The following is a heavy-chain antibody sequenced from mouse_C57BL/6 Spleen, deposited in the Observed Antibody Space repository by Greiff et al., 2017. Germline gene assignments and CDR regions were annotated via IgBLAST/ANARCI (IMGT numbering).Heavy chain of an antibody. Sequence: EVKLQESGPELVKPGASVKISCKASGYTFTDYYMNWVKQSHGKSLEWIGDINPNNGGTSYNQKFKGKATLTVDKSSSTAYMELRSLTSEDSAVYYCASLYYGSSWFAYWGQGTLVTVSA. CDR1: GYTFTDYY. V-gene: IGHV1-26*01. J-gene: IGHJ3*01. D-gene: IGHD1-1*01. CDR3: ASLYYGSSWFAY. CDR2: INPNNGGT.